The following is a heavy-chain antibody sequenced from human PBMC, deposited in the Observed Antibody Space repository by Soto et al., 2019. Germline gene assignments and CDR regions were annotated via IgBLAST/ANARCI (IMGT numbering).Heavy chain of an antibody. V-gene: IGHV4-59*01. D-gene: IGHD3-10*01. Sequence: SETLSLTCTVSGGSLSSYYWSWIRQPPGKGLEWIGYIYYSGSTNYNPSLKSRATISVDTSKNQFSLKLSSVTTADTAVYYCARITPRYYADYWGQGTLVTVSS. CDR1: GGSLSSYY. CDR2: IYYSGST. J-gene: IGHJ4*02. CDR3: ARITPRYYADY.